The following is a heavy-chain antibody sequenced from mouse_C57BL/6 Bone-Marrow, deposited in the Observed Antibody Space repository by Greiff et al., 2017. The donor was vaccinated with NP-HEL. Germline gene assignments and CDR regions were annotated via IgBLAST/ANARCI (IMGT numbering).Heavy chain of an antibody. J-gene: IGHJ3*01. D-gene: IGHD2-2*01. CDR1: GYTFTSYW. V-gene: IGHV1-59*01. Sequence: QVQLQQPGAELVRPGTSVKLSCKASGYTFTSYWMHWVKQRPGQGLEWIGVIDPSDSYTNYNQKFKGTATLTVDTSSSTAYLQLRRLTSEDAAVYYGARVSTMVKWFAYWGQGTLVTVSA. CDR3: ARVSTMVKWFAY. CDR2: IDPSDSYT.